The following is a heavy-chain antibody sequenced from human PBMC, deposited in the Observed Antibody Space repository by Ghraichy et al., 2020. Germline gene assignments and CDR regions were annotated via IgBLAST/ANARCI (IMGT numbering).Heavy chain of an antibody. J-gene: IGHJ4*02. CDR2: ISYDVSNK. CDR3: AREHQTIAAASECDVDY. D-gene: IGHD6-13*01. V-gene: IGHV3-30*04. CDR1: GFTFSSYA. Sequence: GESLNISCAASGFTFSSYAMHWVLQAPGKRLEWVAVISYDVSNKYYADSVKGRFTISRDNSKNTLYLQMNSLGAEDTAVYDCAREHQTIAAASECDVDYSGQGTPVIASS.